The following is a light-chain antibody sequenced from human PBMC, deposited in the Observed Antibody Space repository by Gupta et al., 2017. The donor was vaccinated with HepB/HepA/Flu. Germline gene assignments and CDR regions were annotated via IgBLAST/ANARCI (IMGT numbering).Light chain of an antibody. CDR1: QNIINY. V-gene: IGKV3-11*01. CDR3: QQRSTWPLT. J-gene: IGKJ4*01. Sequence: EIVLTQSPATLSLSPGEGATLSCRASQNIINYLAWYQQKPGQAPRLLIYDSSNRATGIPARFSGSGSGTDFTLTISSLEPEDFAVYYCQQRSTWPLTFGGGTKVEIK. CDR2: DSS.